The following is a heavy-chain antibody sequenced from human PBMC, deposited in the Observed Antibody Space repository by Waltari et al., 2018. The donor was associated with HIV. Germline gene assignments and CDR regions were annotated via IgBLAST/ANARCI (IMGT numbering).Heavy chain of an antibody. V-gene: IGHV3-7*01. Sequence: EVQLVESGGGLVQPAGSLRLSCAASGFTFSSYWMSWVRRAPGKGLEWVANIKQDGSEKYYVDSVKGRFTISRDNAKNSLYLQMNSLRAEDTAVYYCARDLYSSGWGYFDYWGQGTLVTVSS. J-gene: IGHJ4*02. CDR1: GFTFSSYW. CDR2: IKQDGSEK. D-gene: IGHD6-19*01. CDR3: ARDLYSSGWGYFDY.